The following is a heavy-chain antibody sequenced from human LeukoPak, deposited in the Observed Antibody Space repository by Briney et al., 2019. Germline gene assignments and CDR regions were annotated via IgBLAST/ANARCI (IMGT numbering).Heavy chain of an antibody. CDR2: IYTSGST. Sequence: PSETLSLTCSVSGGSMSNYYWTWIRQPAGKGLEWIGRIYTSGSTNYNSSLKSRVTMSIDTPKTQFSLKLSSVTAADTAVYYCARAIGGYGDYGPYWFDPWGQGTLVTVSS. J-gene: IGHJ5*02. CDR1: GGSMSNYY. V-gene: IGHV4-4*07. D-gene: IGHD4/OR15-4a*01. CDR3: ARAIGGYGDYGPYWFDP.